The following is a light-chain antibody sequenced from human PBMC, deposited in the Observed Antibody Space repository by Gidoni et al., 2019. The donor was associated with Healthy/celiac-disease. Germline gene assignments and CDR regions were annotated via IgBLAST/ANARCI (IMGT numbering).Light chain of an antibody. CDR1: QGISSY. CDR3: QQLNSYPRT. Sequence: DIQLTPSPSFLSASVGDRVTITCRASQGISSYLARYQQKPGKAPKLLIYAASTLQSGVPSRFSGSGSGTEFTLTISSLQPEDFATYYCQQLNSYPRTFGPGTKVDIK. J-gene: IGKJ3*01. V-gene: IGKV1-9*01. CDR2: AAS.